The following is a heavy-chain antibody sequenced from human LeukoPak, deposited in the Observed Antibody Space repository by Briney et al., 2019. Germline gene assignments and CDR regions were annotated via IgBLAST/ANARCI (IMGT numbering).Heavy chain of an antibody. J-gene: IGHJ3*01. Sequence: GGSLRLSCAASGFTFSSYWMGWVRQAPGKGLEWVANIMKDGSKKGYVDSVKGRFTISRDNAKNSLFLQMNSLGVEDTAVYYCATNYFWGQGTMVTVSS. CDR1: GFTFSSYW. CDR3: ATNYF. V-gene: IGHV3-7*01. D-gene: IGHD3-10*01. CDR2: IMKDGSKK.